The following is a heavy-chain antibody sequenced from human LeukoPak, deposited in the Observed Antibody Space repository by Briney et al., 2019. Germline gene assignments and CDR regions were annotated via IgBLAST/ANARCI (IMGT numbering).Heavy chain of an antibody. CDR3: AREYSSGSYYYYGMDV. CDR1: GYTFTSYA. CDR2: INTNTGNP. Sequence: GASVKVSCKASGYTFTSYAMNWVRQAPGQGLEWMGWINTNTGNPTYAQGFTGRFVFSLDTSVSTAYLQISSLKAEDTAVYYCAREYSSGSYYYYGMDVWGQGTTVTVSS. J-gene: IGHJ6*02. D-gene: IGHD6-19*01. V-gene: IGHV7-4-1*02.